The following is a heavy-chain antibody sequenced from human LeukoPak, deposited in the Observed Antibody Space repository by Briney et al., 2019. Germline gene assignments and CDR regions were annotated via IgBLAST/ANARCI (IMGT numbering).Heavy chain of an antibody. Sequence: SETLSLTCTVSGGSISSYYWSWIRQPPGKGLEWIGYIYYSGSTNYNPSLKSRVTISVDTSKNQFSLKLSSVTAADTAVYYCARHSSDYYDNSAPSWGQGTLVTVSS. CDR3: ARHSSDYYDNSAPS. CDR1: GGSISSYY. J-gene: IGHJ1*01. D-gene: IGHD3-22*01. CDR2: IYYSGST. V-gene: IGHV4-59*08.